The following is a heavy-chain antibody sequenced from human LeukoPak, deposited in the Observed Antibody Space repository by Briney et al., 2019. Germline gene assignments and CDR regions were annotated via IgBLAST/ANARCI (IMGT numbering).Heavy chain of an antibody. CDR1: GGSIGSH. J-gene: IGHJ4*02. CDR3: AREPPHYLFDY. D-gene: IGHD3-10*01. V-gene: IGHV4-4*07. Sequence: SETLSLTCTVSGGSIGSHWSWLRQPAGKGLEWIGRIYISGSTNYNPSLKSRVTMSIDTSKNQFSLKLSSVTAADTAIYYCAREPPHYLFDYWGQGTLVTVSS. CDR2: IYISGST.